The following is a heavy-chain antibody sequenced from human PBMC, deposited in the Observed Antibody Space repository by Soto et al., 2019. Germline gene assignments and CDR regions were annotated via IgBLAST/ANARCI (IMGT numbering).Heavy chain of an antibody. V-gene: IGHV1-46*01. J-gene: IGHJ6*04. CDR3: ARVSGKRYASSGDYAMDV. CDR2: LNPNAGST. Sequence: ASVKVSCKVSRHSFTDYYMPWARQATRKGLEWMGTLNPNAGSTDHAQKSQGRVTMTRDTSMSTVYLELSSLRSEDSAVDYCARVSGKRYASSGDYAMDVWGKGTTVTVSS. CDR1: RHSFTDYY. D-gene: IGHD6-19*01.